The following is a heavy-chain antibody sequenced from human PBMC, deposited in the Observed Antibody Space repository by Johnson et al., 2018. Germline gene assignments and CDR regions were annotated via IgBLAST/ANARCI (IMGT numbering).Heavy chain of an antibody. CDR3: TRGTSGVHEAFDI. D-gene: IGHD1-1*01. Sequence: VQLVQSGGGLVQPGRSLRLSCTASGFPFGAYAMSWFRQAPGKGLEWVGFIRSKASGGTTEYAASVKGRFTIPRDASKSISYVQMNSMKSDDTAGYYCTRGTSGVHEAFDIWGQGTMGTVSS. CDR2: IRSKASGGTT. J-gene: IGHJ3*02. CDR1: GFPFGAYA. V-gene: IGHV3-49*03.